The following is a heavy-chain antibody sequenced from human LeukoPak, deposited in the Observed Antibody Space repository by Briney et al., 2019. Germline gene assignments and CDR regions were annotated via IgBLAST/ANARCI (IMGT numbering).Heavy chain of an antibody. CDR1: VGSISTYY. CDR3: ATGGGYASPIGY. CDR2: IYHSGST. Sequence: SETLSLTCTLSVGSISTYYWSWIRQPPGKGLEWIGYIYHSGSTNYNPSLKSRVTISVDTSKNQFSLKLSSVTAADTAVYYCATGGGYASPIGYWGQGALVTVSS. V-gene: IGHV4-59*01. J-gene: IGHJ4*02. D-gene: IGHD5-12*01.